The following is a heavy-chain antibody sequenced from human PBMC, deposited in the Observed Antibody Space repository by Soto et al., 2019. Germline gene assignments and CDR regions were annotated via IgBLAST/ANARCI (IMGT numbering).Heavy chain of an antibody. D-gene: IGHD6-13*01. V-gene: IGHV3-74*01. J-gene: IGHJ6*02. CDR3: ARDSSWYDYYYGMDV. Sequence: PGGSLRLSCAASGFTFSSYWMHWVRQAPGKGLVWVSRINSDGSSTSYADSVKGRFTISRDNAKNTLYLQMNSLRAEDTAVYYRARDSSWYDYYYGMDVWGQGTTLTVSS. CDR2: INSDGSST. CDR1: GFTFSSYW.